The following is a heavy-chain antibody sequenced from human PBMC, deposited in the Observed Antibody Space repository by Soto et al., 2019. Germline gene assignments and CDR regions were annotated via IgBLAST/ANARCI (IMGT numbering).Heavy chain of an antibody. V-gene: IGHV3-30*03. D-gene: IGHD3-22*01. CDR1: GFSLSNYG. Sequence: QVQVVESGGGVVQPGRSLGLACAASGFSLSNYGMHWVRQAPGKGLEWVAAMSYGGDNKYYADSVKGRFSTSKDNSRSTLYLEMNSLGAEDTAVYYCARGVHTSNYDSSCFDFWGQGTLVTVSS. CDR2: MSYGGDNK. CDR3: ARGVHTSNYDSSCFDF. J-gene: IGHJ4*02.